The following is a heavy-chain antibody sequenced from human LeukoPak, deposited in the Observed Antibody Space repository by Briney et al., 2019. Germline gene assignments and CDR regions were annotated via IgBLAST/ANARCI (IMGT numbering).Heavy chain of an antibody. CDR2: INHSGST. J-gene: IGHJ6*04. V-gene: IGHV4-34*01. Sequence: PSETLSLTCAVYGGSFSGYYWSWIRQPPGKGLEWIGEINHSGSTNYNPSLKSRVTKSVDTSKNQFSLKLSSVTAADTAVYYCARGRGYYGSGMLYGMDVWGKGTTVTVSS. D-gene: IGHD3-10*01. CDR3: ARGRGYYGSGMLYGMDV. CDR1: GGSFSGYY.